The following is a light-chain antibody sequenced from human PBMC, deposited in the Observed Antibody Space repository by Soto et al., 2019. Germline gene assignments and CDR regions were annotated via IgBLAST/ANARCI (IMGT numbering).Light chain of an antibody. Sequence: LMIYDVSKRPSGVPDRFSGSKSGNTASLTISGLQAEDEADYYCCSFEDSHVFGSGTKVT. J-gene: IGLJ1*01. V-gene: IGLV2-11*01. CDR3: CSFEDSHV. CDR2: DVS.